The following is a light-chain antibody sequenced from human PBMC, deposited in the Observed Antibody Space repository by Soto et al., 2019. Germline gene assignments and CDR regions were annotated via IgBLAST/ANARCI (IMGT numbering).Light chain of an antibody. Sequence: QSVLTQPPSASGSPGQSVTISYTGTSSDDGGYNYVSWYQQYPGRAPKLMIYEVTKRPSGVPDRFSGSKSGNTASLTVSGLQAEDEADYYCSSYAASNNFYFVFGGGTKVTVL. CDR2: EVT. CDR3: SSYAASNNFYFV. V-gene: IGLV2-8*01. J-gene: IGLJ3*02. CDR1: SSDDGGYNY.